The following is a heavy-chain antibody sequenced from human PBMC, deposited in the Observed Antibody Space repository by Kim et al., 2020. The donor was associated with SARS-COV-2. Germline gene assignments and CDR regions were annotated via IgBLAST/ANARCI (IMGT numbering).Heavy chain of an antibody. CDR2: IYGGGTT. CDR1: GLSVSSNY. V-gene: IGHV3-53*01. J-gene: IGHJ6*02. D-gene: IGHD3-22*01. CDR3: ARPQLTYFPDITGPYGIDV. Sequence: GGSLRLSCAGSGLSVSSNYLSWVRQAPGKGLEWVSVIYGGGTTYYADAVKGRFAISRDNPKNTGFLQMNSLRAEDTAVYYCARPQLTYFPDITGPYGIDVWGQGITVTVS.